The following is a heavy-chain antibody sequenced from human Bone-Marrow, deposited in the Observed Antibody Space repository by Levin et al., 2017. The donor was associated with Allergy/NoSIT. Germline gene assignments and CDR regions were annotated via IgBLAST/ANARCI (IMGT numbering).Heavy chain of an antibody. J-gene: IGHJ3*02. V-gene: IGHV3-48*03. D-gene: IGHD4-17*01. CDR2: ISSSGSTI. CDR1: GFTFSSYE. Sequence: GGSLRLSCAASGFTFSSYEMNWVRQAPGKGLEWVSYISSSGSTIYYADSVKGRLTISRDNAKNSLYLQMNSLRAEDTAVYYCAGDRRDYGDYPDAFDIWGQGTMVTVSS. CDR3: AGDRRDYGDYPDAFDI.